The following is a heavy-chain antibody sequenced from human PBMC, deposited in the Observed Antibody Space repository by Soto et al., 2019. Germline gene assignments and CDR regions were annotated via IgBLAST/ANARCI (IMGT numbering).Heavy chain of an antibody. CDR2: ISYDGSNK. CDR1: GFTFSSYG. J-gene: IGHJ6*02. V-gene: IGHV3-30*18. D-gene: IGHD5-18*01. CDR3: AKDSGYSYGEYYYYYGMDV. Sequence: QVQLVESGGGVVQPGRSLRLSCAASGFTFSSYGMHWVRQAPGKGLEWVAVISYDGSNKYYADSVKGRFTISRDNSKNTLYLQMNSLRAEDTAVYYCAKDSGYSYGEYYYYYGMDVWGQGTTVTVSS.